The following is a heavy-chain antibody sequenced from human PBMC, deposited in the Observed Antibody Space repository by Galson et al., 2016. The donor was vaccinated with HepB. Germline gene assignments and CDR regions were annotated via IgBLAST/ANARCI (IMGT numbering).Heavy chain of an antibody. CDR1: GGSINTNTW. CDR2: IYHSGST. J-gene: IGHJ4*02. Sequence: SETLSPTCAVSGGSINTNTWWSWLRQSPERGLEWIGAIYHSGSTHYNPTLNSRVTISVANSKTQFSLILTSVTAAATAAYYCAKGSPGFSSRSCVFDFWGQGTLVTVSS. V-gene: IGHV4-4*02. D-gene: IGHD2-2*01. CDR3: AKGSPGFSSRSCVFDF.